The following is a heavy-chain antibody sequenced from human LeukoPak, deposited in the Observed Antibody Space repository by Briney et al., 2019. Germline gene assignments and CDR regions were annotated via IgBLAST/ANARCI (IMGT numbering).Heavy chain of an antibody. V-gene: IGHV1-69*13. Sequence: SVKVSCKASGGTFSSYAISWVRQAPGQGLEWMGGIIPIFGTANYAQKFQGRVTITADESTSTAYMELSSLRSEDTAVYYCAREHWNDPNWFDPWGQGTLVTVSS. D-gene: IGHD1-1*01. CDR2: IIPIFGTA. J-gene: IGHJ5*02. CDR3: AREHWNDPNWFDP. CDR1: GGTFSSYA.